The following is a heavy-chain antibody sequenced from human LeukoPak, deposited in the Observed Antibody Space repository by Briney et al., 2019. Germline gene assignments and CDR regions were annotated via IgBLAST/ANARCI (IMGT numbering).Heavy chain of an antibody. J-gene: IGHJ6*03. V-gene: IGHV3-30*18. CDR3: AKSRYDILTGFMDV. CDR1: GFTFSSYG. Sequence: PGGSLRLSCAASGFTFSSYGMHWVRQAPGKGLEWVAVISYDGSNKYYADSVKGRFTISRDNSKNTLYLQMNSLRAEDTAVYYCAKSRYDILTGFMDVWGKGTTVTVSS. CDR2: ISYDGSNK. D-gene: IGHD3-9*01.